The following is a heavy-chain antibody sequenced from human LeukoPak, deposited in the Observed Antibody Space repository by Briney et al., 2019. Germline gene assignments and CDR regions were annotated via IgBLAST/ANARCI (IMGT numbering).Heavy chain of an antibody. CDR2: FDPEDGET. J-gene: IGHJ3*02. V-gene: IGHV1-24*01. Sequence: ASVKVSCEVSGYTLTELSMHWVRQAPGKGLEWMEGFDPEDGETIYAQKFQGRVTMTEDTSTDTAYMELSSLRSDDTAVYYCARDQRLTYYDSSGYLIDIWGQGTMVTVSS. CDR3: ARDQRLTYYDSSGYLIDI. CDR1: GYTLTELS. D-gene: IGHD3-22*01.